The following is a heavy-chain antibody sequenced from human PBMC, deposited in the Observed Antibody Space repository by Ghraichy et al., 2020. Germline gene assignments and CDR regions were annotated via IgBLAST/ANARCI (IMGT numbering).Heavy chain of an antibody. CDR3: ARPMYRSSWYSMDV. D-gene: IGHD6-13*01. V-gene: IGHV3-7*01. Sequence: GESLNISCAASGFTFSSYWMSWVRQAPGKGLEWMASIKQDGSENYYVHSMKGRFTISRDNAKNSLYLQMNSLRAEDTAVYYCARPMYRSSWYSMDVWGQGTTVTVSS. CDR2: IKQDGSEN. J-gene: IGHJ6*02. CDR1: GFTFSSYW.